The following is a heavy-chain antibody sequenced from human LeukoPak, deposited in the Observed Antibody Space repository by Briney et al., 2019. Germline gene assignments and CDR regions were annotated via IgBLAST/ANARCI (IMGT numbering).Heavy chain of an antibody. CDR3: ARHVPGAAGILRWFDP. Sequence: ASETLSLTCTVSGGSISSSSYYWGWIRQPPGKGLEWIGSIYYSGSTYYNSSLKSRVTISVDTSKNQFSLKLSSVPAADTAVYYCARHVPGAAGILRWFDPWGQGTLVTVSS. CDR1: GGSISSSSYY. J-gene: IGHJ5*02. D-gene: IGHD6-13*01. CDR2: IYYSGST. V-gene: IGHV4-39*01.